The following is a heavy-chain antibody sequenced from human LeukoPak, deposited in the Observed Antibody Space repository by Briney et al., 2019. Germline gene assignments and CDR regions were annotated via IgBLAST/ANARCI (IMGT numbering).Heavy chain of an antibody. D-gene: IGHD2-2*01. V-gene: IGHV4-59*08. Sequence: SETLSLTCTVSGDSISSYYWSWIRQPPGKGLEWIGCIYYSGSTNYNPSLKSRVTISVDTSKNQFSLKLSSVTAADTAVYYCARSYQLLSPFDYWGQGTLVTVSS. J-gene: IGHJ4*02. CDR3: ARSYQLLSPFDY. CDR1: GDSISSYY. CDR2: IYYSGST.